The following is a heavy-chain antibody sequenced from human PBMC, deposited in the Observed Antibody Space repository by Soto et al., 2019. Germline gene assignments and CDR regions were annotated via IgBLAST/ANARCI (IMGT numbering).Heavy chain of an antibody. CDR3: ARGIYLKYGLDV. CDR2: INTDGSTT. V-gene: IGHV3-74*01. Sequence: EVQLVESGGGLVQPGGSLRLSCAASEFTFNNYWMHWVRQVPGKGLEWVSRINTDGSTTNYADSVMGRFTISRDNADNTVYLQMNSLRAEDTAVYYCARGIYLKYGLDVFGQGATVTVSS. D-gene: IGHD3-16*02. CDR1: EFTFNNYW. J-gene: IGHJ6*02.